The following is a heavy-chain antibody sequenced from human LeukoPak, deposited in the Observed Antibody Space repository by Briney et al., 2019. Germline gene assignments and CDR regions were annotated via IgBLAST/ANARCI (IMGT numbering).Heavy chain of an antibody. CDR3: ARGHGSGTYYPDY. Sequence: PGGSLRLSCAASGFTVSSNYMSWVRQAPGKGLEWVSSISSSSSYIYYADSVKGRFTISRDNAKNSLYLQMNSLRAEDTAVYFCARGHGSGTYYPDYWGQGTLVTVSS. D-gene: IGHD3-10*01. J-gene: IGHJ4*02. V-gene: IGHV3-21*01. CDR1: GFTVSSNY. CDR2: ISSSSSYI.